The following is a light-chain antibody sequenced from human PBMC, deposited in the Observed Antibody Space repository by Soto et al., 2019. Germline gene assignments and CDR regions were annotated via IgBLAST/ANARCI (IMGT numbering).Light chain of an antibody. CDR3: QQNYVTPWT. CDR1: QSISSY. CDR2: AAS. J-gene: IGKJ1*01. V-gene: IGKV1-39*01. Sequence: DIQLTQSPSFLSASVGDRVTITCRASQSISSYLNWYQQKPGKAPKLLIYAASSLQSGVPSRFGGSGSGTYFTLTISGLQPDDFANYYCQQNYVTPWTFGQGTKVDIK.